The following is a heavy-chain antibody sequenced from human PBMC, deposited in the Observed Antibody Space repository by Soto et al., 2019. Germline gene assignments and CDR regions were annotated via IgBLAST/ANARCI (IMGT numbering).Heavy chain of an antibody. CDR3: ARGAGYCSSTSCYDAGGYYYYYYMDV. CDR2: IYYSGST. D-gene: IGHD2-2*03. CDR1: GGSISSYY. J-gene: IGHJ6*03. Sequence: TETLSLTCTVSGGSISSYYWSWIRQPPGKGLEWIGDIYYSGSTNYNPSLKSRVTMSVDTSKNQFSLKLSSVTAADTAVYYCARGAGYCSSTSCYDAGGYYYYYYMDVWGKGTTVTVSS. V-gene: IGHV4-59*12.